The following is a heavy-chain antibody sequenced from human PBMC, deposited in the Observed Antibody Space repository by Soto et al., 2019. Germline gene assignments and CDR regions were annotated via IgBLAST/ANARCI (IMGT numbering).Heavy chain of an antibody. Sequence: PSETLSLTCTVSGGSISSYYWSWIRQPPGKGLEWIGYMYYTGSTNYNPSLRGRVTISVDTSKNQFSLKLSSVTAADTAVYHCARDSGYSSGWEFDYWGQGTLVTVSS. D-gene: IGHD5-18*01. CDR3: ARDSGYSSGWEFDY. CDR1: GGSISSYY. CDR2: MYYTGST. V-gene: IGHV4-59*01. J-gene: IGHJ4*02.